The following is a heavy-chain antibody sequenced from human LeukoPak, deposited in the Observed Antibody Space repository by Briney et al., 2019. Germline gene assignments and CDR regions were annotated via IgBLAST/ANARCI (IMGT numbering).Heavy chain of an antibody. V-gene: IGHV3-66*01. J-gene: IGHJ4*02. CDR1: GFTVRSNY. Sequence: GGSLRLSCAASGFTVRSNYMSWGRQAPGKGLEWVSLIFNDGSTYYADSVKARFTISRDNSMDTLYLQMNSLRVEDTAVYYCARDPGGDNAYWGQGTLVTVSS. CDR3: ARDPGGDNAY. D-gene: IGHD4-17*01. CDR2: IFNDGST.